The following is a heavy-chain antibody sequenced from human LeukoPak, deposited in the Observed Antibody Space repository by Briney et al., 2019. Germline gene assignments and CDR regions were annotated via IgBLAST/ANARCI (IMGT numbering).Heavy chain of an antibody. CDR2: MNPNSGNT. V-gene: IGHV1-8*01. Sequence: ASVKVSCKASGYTFTSYDINWVRQATGQGLEWMGWMNPNSGNTGYAQKFQGRVTMTRNTSISTVYMELSSLRSEDTAVYYCARGLGDYDSRGGTFDYWGQGTLVTVSS. J-gene: IGHJ4*02. CDR3: ARGLGDYDSRGGTFDY. D-gene: IGHD3-22*01. CDR1: GYTFTSYD.